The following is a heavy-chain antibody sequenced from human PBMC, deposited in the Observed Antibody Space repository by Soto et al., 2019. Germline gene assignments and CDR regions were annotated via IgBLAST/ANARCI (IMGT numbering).Heavy chain of an antibody. CDR1: GYTLTELS. CDR2: FDPEDGET. J-gene: IGHJ6*02. V-gene: IGHV1-24*01. D-gene: IGHD3-10*01. Sequence: RASVKVSCKVSGYTLTELSMHWVRQAPGKGLEWMGGFDPEDGETIYAQKFQGIVTMTEDTSTDTAYMELSSLRSEDTAVYYCATTGSGNPYYYYGMDVWGQGTTVTVSS. CDR3: ATTGSGNPYYYYGMDV.